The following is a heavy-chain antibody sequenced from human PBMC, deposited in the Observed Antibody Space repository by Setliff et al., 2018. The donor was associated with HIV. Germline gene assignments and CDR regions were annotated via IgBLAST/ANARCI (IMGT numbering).Heavy chain of an antibody. D-gene: IGHD1-1*01. V-gene: IGHV1-69-2*01. CDR2: VDPEDGET. CDR3: TIATETPGMTTRENWFDP. Sequence: GASVKVSCQASGYTFTGYHLYWVRQAPGKGLEWMGRVDPEDGETILAERFQGRVTKTADTSTDTPFMELSSLRSEETATYYCTIATETPGMTTRENWFDPWGQGTLVTVSS. CDR1: GYTFTGYH. J-gene: IGHJ5*02.